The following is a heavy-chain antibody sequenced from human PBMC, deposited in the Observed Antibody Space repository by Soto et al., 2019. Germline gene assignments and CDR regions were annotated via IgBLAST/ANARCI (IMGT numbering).Heavy chain of an antibody. D-gene: IGHD3-10*01. V-gene: IGHV5-10-1*01. CDR3: ARAPRGSLWFDP. Sequence: PGESLKISCKGSGYSFTSYWISWVRQMPGKGLEWMGRIDPSDSYTNYSPSFQGHVTISADKSISTAYLQWSSLKASDTAMYYCARAPRGSLWFDPWGQGTLVTVSS. J-gene: IGHJ5*02. CDR1: GYSFTSYW. CDR2: IDPSDSYT.